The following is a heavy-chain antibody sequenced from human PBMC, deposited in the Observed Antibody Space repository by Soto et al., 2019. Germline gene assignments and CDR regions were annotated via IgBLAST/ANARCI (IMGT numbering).Heavy chain of an antibody. D-gene: IGHD6-19*01. CDR2: INPNSGGT. Sequence: ASVKVSCKASGYTFTGYYMQWVRQAPGQGLEWMGWINPNSGGTNYAQKFQGWVTMTRDTSISTAYMELSRLRSDDTAVYYCTKPRSSLQWPPFDPWGHGTQVTVSS. CDR3: TKPRSSLQWPPFDP. CDR1: GYTFTGYY. V-gene: IGHV1-2*04. J-gene: IGHJ5*02.